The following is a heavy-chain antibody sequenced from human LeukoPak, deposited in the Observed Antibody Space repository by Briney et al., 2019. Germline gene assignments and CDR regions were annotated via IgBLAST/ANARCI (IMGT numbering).Heavy chain of an antibody. CDR1: GGTLSNYA. CDR3: ARGGGGHYYYYYMDV. V-gene: IGHV1-2*02. J-gene: IGHJ6*03. D-gene: IGHD2-15*01. Sequence: ASVKVSCKASGGTLSNYAINWVRQAPGQGLEWMGWINPNSGGTNYAQKFQGRVTMTRDTSISTAYMELSRLRSDDTAVYYCARGGGGHYYYYYMDVWGKGTTVTISS. CDR2: INPNSGGT.